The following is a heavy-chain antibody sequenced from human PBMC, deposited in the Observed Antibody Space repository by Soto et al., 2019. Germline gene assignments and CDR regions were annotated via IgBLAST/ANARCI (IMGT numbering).Heavy chain of an antibody. J-gene: IGHJ4*02. CDR2: ISYDGSNR. CDR1: GFTFSSYA. D-gene: IGHD5-12*01. V-gene: IGHV3-30*18. Sequence: GGSLRLSCAASGFTFSSYAIHWVRQAPGKGLEWVAVISYDGSNRYYADSVKGRFTISRDNSKNTLYLQMNSLRAEDTAVYYCAKGGEWLRLAWDYWGQGTLVTVSS. CDR3: AKGGEWLRLAWDY.